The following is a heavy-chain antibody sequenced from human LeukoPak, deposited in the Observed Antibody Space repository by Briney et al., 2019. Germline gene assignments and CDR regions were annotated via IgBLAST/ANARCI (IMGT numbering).Heavy chain of an antibody. J-gene: IGHJ6*02. D-gene: IGHD2-2*01. V-gene: IGHV6-1*01. CDR1: GDSVSRDSIA. CDR3: ACGGHYQPLYGMDV. CDR2: TYYRSKWYN. Sequence: PSQTLSLTCAISGDSVSRDSIAWNWIRQSPSRGLEWLGRTYYRSKWYNDYAVSVKSRITINPDTSKNQFSLQLNSVTPEDTAVYYCACGGHYQPLYGMDVWGQGTAVTVSS.